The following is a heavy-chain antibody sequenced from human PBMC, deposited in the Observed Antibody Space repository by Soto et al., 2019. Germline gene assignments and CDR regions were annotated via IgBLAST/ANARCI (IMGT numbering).Heavy chain of an antibody. CDR2: ISTYNGNT. Sequence: QVQVMQSGAEVKKPGASVKVSCKASGYTFTSYGISWVRQAPGQGLEWMGWISTYNGNTSYAQKLQGRVTMTTDTSTSTAYMELRSLRSDDTAVYYCGRDLYQSVFYYGMDVWGQGTTVTVSS. J-gene: IGHJ6*02. V-gene: IGHV1-18*01. CDR3: GRDLYQSVFYYGMDV. D-gene: IGHD2-2*01. CDR1: GYTFTSYG.